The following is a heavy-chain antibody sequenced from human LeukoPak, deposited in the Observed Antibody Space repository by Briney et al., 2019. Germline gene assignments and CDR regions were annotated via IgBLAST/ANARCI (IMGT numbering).Heavy chain of an antibody. CDR1: GYTFTGYY. CDR2: ISAYNGNT. D-gene: IGHD3-10*01. V-gene: IGHV1-18*04. Sequence: GASVKVSCKASGYTFTGYYMHWVRQAPGQGLEWMGWISAYNGNTNYAQKLQGRVTMTTDTSTSTAYMELRSLRSDDTAVYYCARVPYGWFGELPHSFDYWGQGTLVTVSS. CDR3: ARVPYGWFGELPHSFDY. J-gene: IGHJ4*02.